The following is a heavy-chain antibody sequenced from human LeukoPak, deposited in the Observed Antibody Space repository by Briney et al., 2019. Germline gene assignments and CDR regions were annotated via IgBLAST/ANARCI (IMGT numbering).Heavy chain of an antibody. CDR3: TRHYDSSGYLGWFDY. Sequence: GGSLRLSCSASGFTFSNYAMNWVRQAPGKGLEWVSAIGGSGGSSYYADSVKGRVTISRDNSKNTLYLQMNSLKTEDTAVYYCTRHYDSSGYLGWFDYWGQGTLVTVSS. CDR2: IGGSGGSS. CDR1: GFTFSNYA. D-gene: IGHD3-22*01. J-gene: IGHJ4*02. V-gene: IGHV3-23*01.